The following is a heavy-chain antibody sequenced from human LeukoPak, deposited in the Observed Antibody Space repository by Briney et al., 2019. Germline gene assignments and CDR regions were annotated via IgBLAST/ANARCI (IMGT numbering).Heavy chain of an antibody. CDR2: ISSSSSYI. CDR1: GFTFSSYS. J-gene: IGHJ4*02. V-gene: IGHV3-21*04. CDR3: AKVGGNSGLDC. D-gene: IGHD2-21*02. Sequence: GGSLRLSCAASGFTFSSYSMTWVRRAPGKGLEWVSSISSSSSYIYYADSVKGRFTISRDNAKNSLYLQMNSLRAEDTALYYCAKVGGNSGLDCWGQGTLVTVSS.